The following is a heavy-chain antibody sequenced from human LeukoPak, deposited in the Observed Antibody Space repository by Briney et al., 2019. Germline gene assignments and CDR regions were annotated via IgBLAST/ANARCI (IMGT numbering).Heavy chain of an antibody. Sequence: GGSLRLSCAASGFTFSSYAMSWVRQAPGKGLEWVSAISGSGGSTYYADSVKGRFTISRDNAKNTLYLQMNSLRAEDTAVYYCARDNGNYDFWSGSRYYGMDVWGQGTTVTVSS. CDR1: GFTFSSYA. CDR2: ISGSGGST. CDR3: ARDNGNYDFWSGSRYYGMDV. V-gene: IGHV3-23*01. J-gene: IGHJ6*02. D-gene: IGHD3-3*01.